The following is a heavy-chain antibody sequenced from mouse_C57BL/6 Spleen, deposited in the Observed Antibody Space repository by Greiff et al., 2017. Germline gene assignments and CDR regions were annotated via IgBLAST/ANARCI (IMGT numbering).Heavy chain of an antibody. J-gene: IGHJ4*01. CDR1: GFTFSDYG. D-gene: IGHD1-1*01. Sequence: EVKLMESGGGLVKPGGSLKLSCAASGFTFSDYGMHWVRQAPEKGLEWVAYISSGSSTIYYADTVKGRFTISRDNAKNTLCLQMPRLRSEDTAMYYCARWDGSSYDYAMDYWGQGTSVTVSS. CDR3: ARWDGSSYDYAMDY. CDR2: ISSGSSTI. V-gene: IGHV5-17*01.